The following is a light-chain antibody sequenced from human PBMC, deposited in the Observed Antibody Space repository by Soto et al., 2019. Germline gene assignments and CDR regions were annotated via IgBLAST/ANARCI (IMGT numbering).Light chain of an antibody. CDR3: QQYYTYPVA. J-gene: IGKJ1*01. CDR1: QGISSY. V-gene: IGKV1-8*01. Sequence: AIRMTQSPSSFSASTGDRVTITCRASQGISSYLAWYQQKPGKAPKLLIYAASTLQSGVPSRFSGSGSGTDFTLTINCLQSEDFATYYCQQYYTYPVAFGQGTKVEV. CDR2: AAS.